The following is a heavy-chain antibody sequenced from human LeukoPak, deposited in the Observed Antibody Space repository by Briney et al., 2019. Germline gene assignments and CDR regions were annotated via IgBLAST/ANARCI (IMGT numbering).Heavy chain of an antibody. D-gene: IGHD2-2*01. V-gene: IGHV4-59*08. CDR1: GGSISSYY. CDR2: IYYSGST. Sequence: PSETLSLTCTVSGGSISSYYWSWIRQPPGKGLEWIGYIYYSGSTNYNPSLKSRVTISVDTSKNQFSLKLSFVTAADTAVYYCAGSYCSSTSCQTMQTLYFDYWGQGTLVTVSS. CDR3: AGSYCSSTSCQTMQTLYFDY. J-gene: IGHJ4*02.